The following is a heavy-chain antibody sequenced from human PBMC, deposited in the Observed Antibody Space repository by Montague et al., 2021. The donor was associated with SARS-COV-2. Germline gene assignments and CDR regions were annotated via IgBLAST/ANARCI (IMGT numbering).Heavy chain of an antibody. V-gene: IGHV4-4*03. D-gene: IGHD3-16*01. CDR3: ALPLGGARFDP. CDR1: GGSVSSDNW. CDR2: IYHSGTT. Sequence: RETLSLTCSVSGGSVSSDNWWTWVRQPPGKGLEWIGDIYHSGTTNYSPSLKSRLTISLDKPKNQFSLKLMSVTAADTAVYYCALPLGGARFDPWGQGTLVIVSS. J-gene: IGHJ5*02.